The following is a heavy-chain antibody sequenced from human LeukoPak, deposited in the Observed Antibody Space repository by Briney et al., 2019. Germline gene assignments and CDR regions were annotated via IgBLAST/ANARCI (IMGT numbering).Heavy chain of an antibody. V-gene: IGHV3-33*01. J-gene: IGHJ4*02. CDR3: ARVLDY. Sequence: GGSLRLSCAASGFTFSSYAMHWVRQAPGKGLEWVAVIWYDGSNKYYVDSVKGRFTISRDNSKNTLSLQMNSLRAEDTAVYFCARVLDYWGQGTLVTVSS. CDR2: IWYDGSNK. CDR1: GFTFSSYA.